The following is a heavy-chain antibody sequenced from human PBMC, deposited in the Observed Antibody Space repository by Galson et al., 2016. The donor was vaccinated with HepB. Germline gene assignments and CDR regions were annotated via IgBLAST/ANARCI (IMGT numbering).Heavy chain of an antibody. CDR2: IHSGGDT. J-gene: IGHJ4*02. V-gene: IGHV3-53*01. CDR1: GFTVSNNY. D-gene: IGHD1-7*01. CDR3: ARDGWNYERLTYYFDF. Sequence: SLRLSCAASGFTVSNNYMSWVRQAPGKGLEWVSVIHSGGDTDYADSVRGRFTISRDNSKNTLYLQMNSLRAEDTAVYYCARDGWNYERLTYYFDFWGQGTLVTVSS.